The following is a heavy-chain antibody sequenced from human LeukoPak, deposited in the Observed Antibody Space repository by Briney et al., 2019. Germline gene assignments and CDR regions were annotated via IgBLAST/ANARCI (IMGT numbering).Heavy chain of an antibody. Sequence: PSETLSLTCVVSGGSIRSSNWWTWVRQPPGKGLEWIGEIYHSGSTNYNPSLKSRVTISVDKSKNQFSLKLSSVTAADTAVYYCARDMGSGSYHDAFDIWGQGTMVTVSS. CDR3: ARDMGSGSYHDAFDI. D-gene: IGHD1-26*01. J-gene: IGHJ3*02. CDR2: IYHSGST. V-gene: IGHV4-4*02. CDR1: GGSIRSSNW.